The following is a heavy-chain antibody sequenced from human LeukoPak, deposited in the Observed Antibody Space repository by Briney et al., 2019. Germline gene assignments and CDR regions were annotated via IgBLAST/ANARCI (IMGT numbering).Heavy chain of an antibody. CDR2: ISGSGGST. Sequence: GGSLRLSCAPSRFTFTSYAMSTGRHAPGERLWRVSAISGSGGSTYDADSVKGRFTSARYNSKNTLYLQMNSLRAEDTAVYYCARRRLGYYYDSSGSLAPDFDYWGRGTLVTVSS. CDR3: ARRRLGYYYDSSGSLAPDFDY. J-gene: IGHJ4*02. D-gene: IGHD3-22*01. V-gene: IGHV3-23*01. CDR1: RFTFTSYA.